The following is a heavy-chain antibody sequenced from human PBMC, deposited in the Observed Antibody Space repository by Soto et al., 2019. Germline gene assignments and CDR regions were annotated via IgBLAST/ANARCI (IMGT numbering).Heavy chain of an antibody. CDR1: GGSISSGDYY. D-gene: IGHD2-8*01. J-gene: IGHJ5*02. Sequence: PSETLSLTCTVSGGSISSGDYYWSWIRQPPGKGLEWIGYIYYSGSTYYNPSLKSRVTISVDTSKNQFSLKLSSVTAADTAVYYCARGTVYCTNGVCYNWFDPWGQGTLVTAPQ. CDR2: IYYSGST. V-gene: IGHV4-30-4*01. CDR3: ARGTVYCTNGVCYNWFDP.